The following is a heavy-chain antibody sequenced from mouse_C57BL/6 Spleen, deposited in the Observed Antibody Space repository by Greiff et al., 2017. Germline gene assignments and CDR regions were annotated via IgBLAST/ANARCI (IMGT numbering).Heavy chain of an antibody. Sequence: VMLVESGAELVRPGTSVKVSCKASGYAFTNYLIEWVKQRPGQGLEWIGVINPGSGGTNYNEKFKGKATLTADKSSSTAYMQLSSLTSEDSAVYFCARDYYGSSSYYFDYWGQGTTLTVSS. J-gene: IGHJ2*01. V-gene: IGHV1-54*01. CDR3: ARDYYGSSSYYFDY. CDR2: INPGSGGT. D-gene: IGHD1-1*01. CDR1: GYAFTNYL.